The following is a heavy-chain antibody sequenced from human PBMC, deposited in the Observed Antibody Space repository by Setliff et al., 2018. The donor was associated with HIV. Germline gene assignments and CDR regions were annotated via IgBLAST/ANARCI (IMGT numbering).Heavy chain of an antibody. CDR2: INTNTGNP. D-gene: IGHD3-10*01. Sequence: ASVNVSCKASGYTFTYYAMNWVRQAPGQGLEWMGWINTNTGNPTYAQDFTGRFVFSLDTSVSTAYLQISSLKAEDTAVYYCARDPGRRAPTYYYMDVWGKGTTVTVSS. J-gene: IGHJ6*03. CDR1: GYTFTYYA. CDR3: ARDPGRRAPTYYYMDV. V-gene: IGHV7-4-1*02.